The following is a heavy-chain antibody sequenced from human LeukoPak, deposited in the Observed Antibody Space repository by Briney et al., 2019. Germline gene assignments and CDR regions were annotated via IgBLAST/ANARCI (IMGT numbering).Heavy chain of an antibody. CDR1: GFTFSSYS. J-gene: IGHJ6*02. CDR2: ISSSSSYI. D-gene: IGHD6-19*01. CDR3: ARMGSSAGGMDV. V-gene: IGHV3-21*01. Sequence: GGSLRLSCAASGFTFSSYSMNWVRQAPGKGLEWVSSISSSSSYIYYADSVKGRFTISRDNAKNSLYLQMNSLRAEDTAVYYWARMGSSAGGMDVWGQGPTVSVSS.